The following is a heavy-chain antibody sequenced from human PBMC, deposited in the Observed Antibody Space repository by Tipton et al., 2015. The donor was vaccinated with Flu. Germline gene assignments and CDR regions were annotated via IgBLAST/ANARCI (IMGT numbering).Heavy chain of an antibody. CDR1: GGSLSSFY. V-gene: IGHV4-4*07. CDR3: AGGSGSGTFVIFDY. Sequence: TLSLTCTVSGGSLSSFYWTWIRQPAGKGLEWIGRIYTSGITKYNPSLKSRVTMSVDTSKNQFSLSLSSVTAADAAVYYCAGGSGSGTFVIFDYWGQGTLVAVSS. J-gene: IGHJ4*02. CDR2: IYTSGIT. D-gene: IGHD3-10*01.